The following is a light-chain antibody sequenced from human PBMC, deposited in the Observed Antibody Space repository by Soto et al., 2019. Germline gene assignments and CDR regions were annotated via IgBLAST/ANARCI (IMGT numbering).Light chain of an antibody. CDR2: LNSDGSH. CDR1: SGHSSYA. Sequence: QPVLTQSPSASASLGASVKLTCTLSSGHSSYAIAWHQQQPEKGPLYLMKLNSDGSHSKGDGIPDRFSGSSSGAERYLTISSLQSEDEADYSCQTWGTGIVVFGGGTKLTVL. J-gene: IGLJ2*01. CDR3: QTWGTGIVV. V-gene: IGLV4-69*01.